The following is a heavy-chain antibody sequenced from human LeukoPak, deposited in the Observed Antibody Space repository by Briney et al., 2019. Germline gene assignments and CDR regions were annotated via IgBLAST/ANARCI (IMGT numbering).Heavy chain of an antibody. Sequence: GGSLRLSCTASGFTVSSDYMSWVRQAPGKGLESVSVIYSSGHTFYADSVKGRFTISRDNSKNTLYLQMSSLRAEDTAAYYCARIVYSYFDYWGQGALVTVSS. CDR2: IYSSGHT. V-gene: IGHV3-53*01. CDR3: ARIVYSYFDY. D-gene: IGHD2-15*01. CDR1: GFTVSSDY. J-gene: IGHJ4*02.